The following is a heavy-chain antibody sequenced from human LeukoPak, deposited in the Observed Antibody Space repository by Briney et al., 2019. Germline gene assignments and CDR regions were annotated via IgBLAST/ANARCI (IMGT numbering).Heavy chain of an antibody. CDR2: INPNSGGT. Sequence: ASVKVSFKASGYTFTDYYMHWVRQAPGQGLEWMGWINPNSGGTNYAQKFQGRVTMTRDTSISTAYMELSRLRSDDTAVYYCARGGGAVFGVVNDWGQRTLVTVSS. CDR3: ARGGGAVFGVVND. J-gene: IGHJ4*02. CDR1: GYTFTDYY. D-gene: IGHD3-3*01. V-gene: IGHV1-2*02.